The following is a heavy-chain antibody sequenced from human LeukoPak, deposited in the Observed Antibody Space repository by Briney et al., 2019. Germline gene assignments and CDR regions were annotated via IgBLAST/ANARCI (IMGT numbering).Heavy chain of an antibody. J-gene: IGHJ4*02. Sequence: SETLSLTCTVSGGSISSYYWSWIRQPPGKGLEWIGYIYYSGSTNYNPSLKSRVTISVDTSKNQFSLKLSSVTAADTAVYYCARDQSCSGGSCYPGYYFDYWGQGTLVTVSP. CDR1: GGSISSYY. V-gene: IGHV4-59*01. D-gene: IGHD2-15*01. CDR2: IYYSGST. CDR3: ARDQSCSGGSCYPGYYFDY.